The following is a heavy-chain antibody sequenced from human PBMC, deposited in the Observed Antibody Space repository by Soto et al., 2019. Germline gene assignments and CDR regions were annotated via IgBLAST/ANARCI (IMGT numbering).Heavy chain of an antibody. J-gene: IGHJ6*02. Sequence: QVQLQESGPGLVKPSQTLSLTCTVSVGSISSGDYYWSWIRQPPGKGLEWIGYIYYSGSTYYNPSLKRRVTISVDTSKNQFSLKLSSVTAADTAVYYCARGLGMWGRGGMEVWGQGTTVTVSS. CDR3: ARGLGMWGRGGMEV. CDR2: IYYSGST. V-gene: IGHV4-30-4*01. CDR1: VGSISSGDYY. D-gene: IGHD1-26*01.